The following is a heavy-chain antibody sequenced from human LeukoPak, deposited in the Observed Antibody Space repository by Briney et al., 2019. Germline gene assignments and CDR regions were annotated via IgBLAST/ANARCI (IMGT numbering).Heavy chain of an antibody. Sequence: PGGSLRLSCAASGFTLSSHWMYWVRQAPGKGLEWVANIKQDGSETYYVDSVKGRFTISRDNAMNSLYLQMNSLRAEDTAVYYCTRVIVEVPGVSDYCDYWGQGTLVTVSS. CDR1: GFTLSSHW. CDR3: TRVIVEVPGVSDYCDY. D-gene: IGHD2-2*01. V-gene: IGHV3-7*05. J-gene: IGHJ4*02. CDR2: IKQDGSET.